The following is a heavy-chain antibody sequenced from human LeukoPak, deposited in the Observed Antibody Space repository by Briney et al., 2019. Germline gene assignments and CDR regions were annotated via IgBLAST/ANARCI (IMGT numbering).Heavy chain of an antibody. V-gene: IGHV4-34*01. Sequence: PSETLSLTCAVYGGSFSGYYWSWIRQPPGKGLEWIGEINHSGSTNYNPSLKSRVTISVDTSKNQFSLKLSSVTAADTAVYYCARAGDYYDSSGYYYYYYYMDVWGKGTTVTVSS. CDR1: GGSFSGYY. D-gene: IGHD3-22*01. CDR3: ARAGDYYDSSGYYYYYYYMDV. J-gene: IGHJ6*03. CDR2: INHSGST.